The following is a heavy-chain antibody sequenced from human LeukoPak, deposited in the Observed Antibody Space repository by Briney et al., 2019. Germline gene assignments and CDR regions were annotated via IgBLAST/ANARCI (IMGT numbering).Heavy chain of an antibody. Sequence: PSETLSLTCTVSGGSISSSSYYWGWIRQPPGKGLEWIGSIYYSGSTYYNPSLKSRVTISVDTSKNQFSLKLSSVTAADTAVYYCARHVVAVAGTNPYYYYYYMDVWAKGPRSPSP. D-gene: IGHD6-19*01. CDR1: GGSISSSSYY. CDR2: IYYSGST. CDR3: ARHVVAVAGTNPYYYYYYMDV. V-gene: IGHV4-39*01. J-gene: IGHJ6*03.